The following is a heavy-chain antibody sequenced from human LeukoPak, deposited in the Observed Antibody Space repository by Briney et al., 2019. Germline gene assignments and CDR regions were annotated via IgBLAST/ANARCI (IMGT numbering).Heavy chain of an antibody. D-gene: IGHD4-17*01. Sequence: ASVKVSCKAFNYTFTTYGITWVRQAPGQGLEWMGWISTYTGDTNYAQHLQARVTMTTDTSTGTAYMDLRSLKSDDTAVYYCARARTTMTPLDYWGQGTLVTVSS. J-gene: IGHJ4*02. V-gene: IGHV1-18*01. CDR1: NYTFTTYG. CDR2: ISTYTGDT. CDR3: ARARTTMTPLDY.